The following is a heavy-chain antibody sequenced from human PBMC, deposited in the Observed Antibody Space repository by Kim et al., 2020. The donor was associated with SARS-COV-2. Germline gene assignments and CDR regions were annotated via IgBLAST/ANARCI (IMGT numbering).Heavy chain of an antibody. J-gene: IGHJ4*02. V-gene: IGHV3-23*01. D-gene: IGHD2-2*01. Sequence: YADSVKGRFTISRDNSKNTLYLQMNSLRAEDTAVYYCAVDPGYCSSTTCYAWGQGTLVTVSS. CDR3: AVDPGYCSSTTCYA.